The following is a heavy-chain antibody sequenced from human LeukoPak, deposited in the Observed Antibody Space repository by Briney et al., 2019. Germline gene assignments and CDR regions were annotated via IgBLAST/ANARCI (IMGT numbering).Heavy chain of an antibody. V-gene: IGHV1-46*01. CDR2: INPSGGST. J-gene: IGHJ4*02. CDR1: GYTFTSYY. D-gene: IGHD4-11*01. CDR3: ARGRHKTTYENTVTTGHFDY. Sequence: ASVKVSCKASGYTFTSYYMHWVRQAPGQGLEWMGIINPSGGSTSYAQTFQGRVTMTRDTSTSTVYMELSSLRSEDTVVYYCARGRHKTTYENTVTTGHFDYWGQGTLVTVSS.